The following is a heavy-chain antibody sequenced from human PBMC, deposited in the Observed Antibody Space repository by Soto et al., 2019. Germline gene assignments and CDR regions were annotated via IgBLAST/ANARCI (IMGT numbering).Heavy chain of an antibody. CDR3: ARDLEAFDM. J-gene: IGHJ3*02. CDR2: IKQDGSEK. CDR1: GFPFSGNW. V-gene: IGHV3-7*03. Sequence: EVQLVESGGGLVQPGGSLRLSCVASGFPFSGNWMSWVRQAPGKGLEWVANIKQDGSEKYYVDSVRGRFSISRDNAKRSLFLQMNTLRADDTAVYYCARDLEAFDMWGQGTMVTVSS.